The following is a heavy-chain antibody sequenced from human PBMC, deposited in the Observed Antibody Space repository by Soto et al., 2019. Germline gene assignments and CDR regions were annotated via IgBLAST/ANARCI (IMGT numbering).Heavy chain of an antibody. V-gene: IGHV3-21*01. J-gene: IGHJ4*02. Sequence: GGSLRLSCAASGFTFSSYSMNWVRQAPGKGLEWVSSISSSSSYIYYADSVKGRFTISRDNAKNSLYLQMNSLGAEDTAVYYCAREQYSGPSGKSDYWGQGTLVTVSS. CDR3: AREQYSGPSGKSDY. D-gene: IGHD5-12*01. CDR2: ISSSSSYI. CDR1: GFTFSSYS.